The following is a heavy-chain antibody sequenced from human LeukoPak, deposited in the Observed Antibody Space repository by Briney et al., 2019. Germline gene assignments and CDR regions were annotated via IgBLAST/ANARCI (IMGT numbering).Heavy chain of an antibody. J-gene: IGHJ4*02. CDR2: INPSGGST. D-gene: IGHD3-22*01. V-gene: IGHV1-46*01. Sequence: ASVKVSCKASGYTFTSYYMHWVRQAPGQGLEWMGIINPSGGSTSYAQKFQGRVTMTRVMSTSTVYMELSSLRSEDTAVYYCARDDSSGYSVFDYWGQGTLVTVSS. CDR1: GYTFTSYY. CDR3: ARDDSSGYSVFDY.